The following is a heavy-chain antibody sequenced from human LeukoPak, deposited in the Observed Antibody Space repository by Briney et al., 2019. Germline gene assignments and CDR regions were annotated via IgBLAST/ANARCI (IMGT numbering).Heavy chain of an antibody. Sequence: GGSLRLSCAASGFTFSSYSMNWVRQAPGKGPEWVSYISSGSTITYYADSVKGRFTISRDNAKNSLYQQMNSLRAEDTAVYYCASLGGAYGGKLDYWGQGTLVTVSS. CDR2: ISSGSTIT. J-gene: IGHJ4*02. V-gene: IGHV3-48*04. CDR3: ASLGGAYGGKLDY. D-gene: IGHD4-23*01. CDR1: GFTFSSYS.